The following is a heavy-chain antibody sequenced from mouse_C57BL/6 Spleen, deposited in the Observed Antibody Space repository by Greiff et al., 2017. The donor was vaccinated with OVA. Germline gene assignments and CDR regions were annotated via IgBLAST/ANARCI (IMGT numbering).Heavy chain of an antibody. CDR3: AKKVPVYYAMDY. V-gene: IGHV2-5*01. J-gene: IGHJ4*01. CDR2: IWRGGST. CDR1: GFSLTSYG. Sequence: VKLQESGPGLVQPSQSLSITCTVSGFSLTSYGVHWVRQSPGKGLEWLGVIWRGGSTDYNAAFMSRLSITKDNSKSQVFFKMNSLQADDTAIYYCAKKVPVYYAMDYWGQGTSVTVSS.